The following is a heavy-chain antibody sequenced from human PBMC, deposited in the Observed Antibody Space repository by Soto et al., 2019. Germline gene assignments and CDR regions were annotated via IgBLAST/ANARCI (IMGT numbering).Heavy chain of an antibody. Sequence: SETLSLTCTVSGGSSSSGGYYWSWMRQHPGKGMEWIGYIDYSGSTYYNPSLKSRVTISVDTSTNQFSMKLSSVSAADTALYYCARCSLVVVPAPACDPWGRGTLVTVSS. D-gene: IGHD2-2*01. V-gene: IGHV4-31*03. CDR1: GGSSSSGGYY. CDR2: IDYSGST. J-gene: IGHJ5*02. CDR3: ARCSLVVVPAPACDP.